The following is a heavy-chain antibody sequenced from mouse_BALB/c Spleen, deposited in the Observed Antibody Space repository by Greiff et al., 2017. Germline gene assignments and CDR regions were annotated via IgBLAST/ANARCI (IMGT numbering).Heavy chain of an antibody. CDR2: ISSGSSTI. CDR3: ARGGTFDY. CDR1: GFTFSSFG. Sequence: EVQLVESGGGLVQPGGSRKLSCAASGFTFSSFGMHWVRQAPEKGLEWVAYISSGSSTIYYADTVKGRFTISRDNPKNTLFLQMTSLRSEDTAMYYCARGGTFDYWGQGTTLTVSS. J-gene: IGHJ2*01. V-gene: IGHV5-17*02. D-gene: IGHD3-3*01.